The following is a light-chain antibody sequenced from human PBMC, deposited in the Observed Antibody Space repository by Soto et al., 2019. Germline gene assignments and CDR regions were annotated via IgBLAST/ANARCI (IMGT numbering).Light chain of an antibody. CDR3: QQYNDWPLYT. J-gene: IGKJ2*01. CDR1: QSVSSN. Sequence: EIVLTQSPATLSVSPGERATLSCRASQSVSSNLAWYQQKPGQAPRLLIYGASTRATGIPARFSGSGSGTEFTLTISRLQYEVVVVYYCQQYNDWPLYTFGQGTKLEIK. V-gene: IGKV3-15*01. CDR2: GAS.